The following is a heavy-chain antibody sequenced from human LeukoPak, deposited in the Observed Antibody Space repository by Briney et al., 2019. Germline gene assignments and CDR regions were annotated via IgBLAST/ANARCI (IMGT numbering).Heavy chain of an antibody. CDR1: GYTFTSYG. Sequence: ASVKVSCRASGYTFTSYGISWVRQAPGQGLEWMGWISAYNGNTNYAQKFQGRVTITRDTSASTAYMELSSLRSEDTAVYYCARDDPEYYYGSGSYPPFDYWGQGTLVTVSS. J-gene: IGHJ4*02. CDR2: ISAYNGNT. V-gene: IGHV1-18*01. CDR3: ARDDPEYYYGSGSYPPFDY. D-gene: IGHD3-10*01.